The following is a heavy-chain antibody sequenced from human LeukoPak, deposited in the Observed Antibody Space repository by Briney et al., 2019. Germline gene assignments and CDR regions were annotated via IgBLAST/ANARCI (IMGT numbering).Heavy chain of an antibody. CDR3: ARGVADSSGYRTTYYFDY. CDR2: IGTAGDT. D-gene: IGHD3-22*01. CDR1: GFTFSSYD. Sequence: GGSLRLSCAASGFTFSSYDMHWVRQATGKGLEWVSAIGTAGDTYYPGSVKGRFTISRENAKNSLYLQMNSLRAGDTAVYYCARGVADSSGYRTTYYFDYWGQGSTVTVSS. V-gene: IGHV3-13*01. J-gene: IGHJ4*02.